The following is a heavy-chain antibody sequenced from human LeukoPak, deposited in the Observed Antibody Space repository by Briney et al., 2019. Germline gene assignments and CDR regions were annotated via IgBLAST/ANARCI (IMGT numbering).Heavy chain of an antibody. CDR3: ARWSSIAALGDY. J-gene: IGHJ4*02. CDR1: GYTFTGYY. Sequence: ASVKVSCKASGYTFTGYYMHWVRQAPGQGLEWMGWINPNSGGANYAQKFQGRVTMTRDTSISTAYMELSRLRSDDTAVYYCARWSSIAALGDYWGQGTLVTVSS. D-gene: IGHD6-6*01. V-gene: IGHV1-2*02. CDR2: INPNSGGA.